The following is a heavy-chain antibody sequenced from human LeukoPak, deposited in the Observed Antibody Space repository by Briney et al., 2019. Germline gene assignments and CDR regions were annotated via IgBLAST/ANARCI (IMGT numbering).Heavy chain of an antibody. D-gene: IGHD2-15*01. J-gene: IGHJ6*02. CDR3: TSYTLVGYCSGGTCFSGASRAMDV. Sequence: AGGSLRLSCEASGFTFSNAWMNWVRQAPGKGPEWVGRIKSEIDGGTTDYAAPVKGRFTISRDDSKDTLFLQMNSLKTEDTAIYYCTSYTLVGYCSGGTCFSGASRAMDVWGQGTTVIVSS. V-gene: IGHV3-15*01. CDR2: IKSEIDGGTT. CDR1: GFTFSNAW.